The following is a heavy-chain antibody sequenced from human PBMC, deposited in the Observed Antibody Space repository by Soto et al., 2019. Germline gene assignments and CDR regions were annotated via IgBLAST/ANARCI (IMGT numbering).Heavy chain of an antibody. V-gene: IGHV1-69*02. CDR1: GGTFSSYT. CDR2: IIPMLGIA. CDR3: ARFPTGDRDY. Sequence: QVQLVQSGAEVKKPGSSVKVSCKASGGTFSSYTISWVRQAPGQGLEWMGRIIPMLGIANYAQKFQGRVTITAHKSTSTAYMELSSLRSEDTAVYYCARFPTGDRDYWGQGTLVTVSS. D-gene: IGHD7-27*01. J-gene: IGHJ4*02.